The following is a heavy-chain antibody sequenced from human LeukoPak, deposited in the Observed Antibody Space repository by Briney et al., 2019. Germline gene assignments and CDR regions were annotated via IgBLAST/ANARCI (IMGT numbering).Heavy chain of an antibody. V-gene: IGHV3-74*01. CDR2: ICPDGTVT. Sequence: GSLRLSCAASGFTFSTYCMHWVRQAPGKGPMWVSRICPDGTVTNYADSVKARFIISRDNARNTVYLQMNSLRVEDTAVYYCVRDFRSADYWGQGTLVTVSS. CDR3: VRDFRSADY. J-gene: IGHJ4*02. CDR1: GFTFSTYC.